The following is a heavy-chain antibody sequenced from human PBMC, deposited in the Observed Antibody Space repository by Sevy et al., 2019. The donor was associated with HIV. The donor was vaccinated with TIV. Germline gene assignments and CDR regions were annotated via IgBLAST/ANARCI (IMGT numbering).Heavy chain of an antibody. Sequence: SETLSLTCTVSGGSISSYYWSWIRQPAGKGLEWIGRIYTSGSTNYNPSLKSRATMSVDTSKNQFSLKLSSVTAADTAVYYCARESAYDYVWGSYRSYYYYGMDVWGQGTTVTVSS. J-gene: IGHJ6*02. CDR1: GGSISSYY. D-gene: IGHD3-16*02. CDR2: IYTSGST. CDR3: ARESAYDYVWGSYRSYYYYGMDV. V-gene: IGHV4-4*07.